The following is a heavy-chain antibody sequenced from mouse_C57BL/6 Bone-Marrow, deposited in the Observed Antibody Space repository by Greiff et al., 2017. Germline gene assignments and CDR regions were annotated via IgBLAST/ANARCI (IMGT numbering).Heavy chain of an antibody. CDR2: IDPETGGT. J-gene: IGHJ1*03. V-gene: IGHV1-15*01. D-gene: IGHD4-1*01. CDR3: TKLLTGSWYFDV. Sequence: VQLQQSGAELVRPGASVTLSCKASGYTFTDYEMHWVKQTPVHGLEWIGAIDPETGGTAYNQKFKGKAILTADKSSSTAYMELRSLTSEDSAVYYCTKLLTGSWYFDVWGTGTTVTVSS. CDR1: GYTFTDYE.